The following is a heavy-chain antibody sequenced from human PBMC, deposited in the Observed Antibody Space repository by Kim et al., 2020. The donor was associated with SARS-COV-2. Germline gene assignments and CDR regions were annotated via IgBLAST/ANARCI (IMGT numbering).Heavy chain of an antibody. V-gene: IGHV3-23*01. CDR2: INDDGGGT. Sequence: GGSLRLSCTVSGFTFSSYGMSWVRQAPGKGLEWVSGINDDGGGTYYPDSVKGRFTISRDNAKNTLYLQMNSLRAEDTAVYYCARDAGRVRHFEYWGQGTL. CDR1: GFTFSSYG. J-gene: IGHJ4*02. D-gene: IGHD2-2*01. CDR3: ARDAGRVRHFEY.